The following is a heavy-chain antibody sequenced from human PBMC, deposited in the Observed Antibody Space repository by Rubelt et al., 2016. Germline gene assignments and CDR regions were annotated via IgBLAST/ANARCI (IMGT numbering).Heavy chain of an antibody. CDR2: ISAYNGNT. CDR1: GYTFTNYG. Sequence: QVQLVQSGSEVKKPGASVKVSCKASGYTFTNYGVTWVRQAPGQGLEWMGWISAYNGNTNYAQKLQGRVTMTTDTSTNTAYMELRSLGSDDTAVYYCARDWWGYDIPSSRNWFDPWGQGTLVTVSS. V-gene: IGHV1-18*01. CDR3: ARDWWGYDIPSSRNWFDP. D-gene: IGHD3-22*01. J-gene: IGHJ5*02.